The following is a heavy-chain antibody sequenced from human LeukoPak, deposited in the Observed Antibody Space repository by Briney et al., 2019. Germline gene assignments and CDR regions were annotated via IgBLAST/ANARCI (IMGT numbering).Heavy chain of an antibody. J-gene: IGHJ4*02. CDR3: ARWNDGGEFDY. Sequence: GGSLRLSCAASGFTFTSSWMTWVRQAPGKGLEWVAHIKEDGTEEYYIDSVKGRFSISRDNAKNTLYLQMSSVRAEDTAVYYCARWNDGGEFDYWGQGTLVSVSS. CDR2: IKEDGTEE. CDR1: GFTFTSSW. V-gene: IGHV3-7*05. D-gene: IGHD1-1*01.